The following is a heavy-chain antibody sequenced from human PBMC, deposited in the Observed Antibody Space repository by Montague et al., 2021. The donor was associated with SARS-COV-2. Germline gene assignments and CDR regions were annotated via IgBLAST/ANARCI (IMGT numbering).Heavy chain of an antibody. D-gene: IGHD2-21*02. J-gene: IGHJ4*02. CDR1: GGSISVYY. V-gene: IGHV4-34*01. CDR3: VVVVPAMRPRSDY. Sequence: SETLSLTCAVYGGSISVYYWSWIRQPPGKGLEWIGEINHSGSTNYNPSLKSRVTISSDTSKNQFSLKLKSVTAADTAVYFCVVVVPAMRPRSDYWGQGTLVTVSS. CDR2: INHSGST.